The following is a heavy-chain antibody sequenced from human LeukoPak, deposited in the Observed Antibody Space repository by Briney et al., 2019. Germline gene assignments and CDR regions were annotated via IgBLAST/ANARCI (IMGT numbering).Heavy chain of an antibody. CDR3: AKGGPGTGYSSGWDRPFDY. Sequence: GGSLRLSCAASGFTFDDYAMHWVRQAPGKGLEWVSGISWNSGSIGYADSVKGRFTISRDNAKNSLYLQMNSLRAEDTALYYCAKGGPGTGYSSGWDRPFDYWGQGTLVTVSS. CDR2: ISWNSGSI. CDR1: GFTFDDYA. J-gene: IGHJ4*02. V-gene: IGHV3-9*01. D-gene: IGHD6-19*01.